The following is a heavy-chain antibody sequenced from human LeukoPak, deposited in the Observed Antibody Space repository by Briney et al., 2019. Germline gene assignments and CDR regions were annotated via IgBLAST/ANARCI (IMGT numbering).Heavy chain of an antibody. CDR1: GYNFNVYY. CDR2: MDPESGDT. D-gene: IGHD2-15*01. V-gene: IGHV1-2*02. J-gene: IGHJ3*01. CDR3: ATRGGLTPNTLAM. Sequence: ASVKVSCKGSGYNFNVYYIRWVRQAPGQGLEWMGWMDPESGDTIYAPKFQGRVSMTRDTSITTAYMELISLTFDDSAMYYCATRGGLTPNTLAMWGHGTMVTVSS.